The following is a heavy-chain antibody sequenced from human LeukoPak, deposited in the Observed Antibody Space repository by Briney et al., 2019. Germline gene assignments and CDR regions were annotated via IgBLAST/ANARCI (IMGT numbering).Heavy chain of an antibody. CDR2: INSDGSST. CDR3: AREPYYDFWSGYYMPYYYYYYMDV. D-gene: IGHD3-3*01. CDR1: GFTFSSYW. Sequence: GGPLRLSCAASGFTFSSYWMHWVRQAPGKGLVWVSRINSDGSSTTYAASVKGRFTITRDNAKNTLFLQMNSLRADDTAVYYCAREPYYDFWSGYYMPYYYYYYMDVWGKGTTVTVSS. J-gene: IGHJ6*03. V-gene: IGHV3-74*01.